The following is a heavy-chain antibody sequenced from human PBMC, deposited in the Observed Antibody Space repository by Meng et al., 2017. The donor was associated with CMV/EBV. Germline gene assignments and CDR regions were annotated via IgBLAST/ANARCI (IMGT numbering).Heavy chain of an antibody. J-gene: IGHJ6*02. CDR2: IIPILGIA. D-gene: IGHD2-2*01. CDR3: ARGIVVPGRYYYYGMAV. Sequence: SVKVSCKASGGTFSSYAISWVRQAPGQGLEWMGGIIPILGIANYEQKFQGRVTITADKSTSTAYMELSSLRSEDTAVYYCARGIVVPGRYYYYGMAVWGQGTTVTVSS. CDR1: GGTFSSYA. V-gene: IGHV1-69*10.